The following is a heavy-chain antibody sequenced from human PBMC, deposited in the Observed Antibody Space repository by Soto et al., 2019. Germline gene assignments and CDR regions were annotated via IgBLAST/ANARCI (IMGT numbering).Heavy chain of an antibody. J-gene: IGHJ4*02. Sequence: ASVKVSCKASGYTFTNYAMHWVRQAPGQRLEWMGWINTGYGNTKYSQKFQGRVTITRDTSASTAYMELSSLRSEDTAVYYCARVSGYYLPDYWGQGTLVTVSS. D-gene: IGHD3-22*01. CDR1: GYTFTNYA. CDR3: ARVSGYYLPDY. V-gene: IGHV1-3*04. CDR2: INTGYGNT.